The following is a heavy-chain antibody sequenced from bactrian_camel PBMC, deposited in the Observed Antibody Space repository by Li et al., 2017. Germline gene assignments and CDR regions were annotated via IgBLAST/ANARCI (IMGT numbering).Heavy chain of an antibody. V-gene: IGHV3S55*01. CDR3: VAKGSVCDSASWALASTYIY. D-gene: IGHD1*01. CDR2: IHNRSGST. J-gene: IGHJ4*01. CDR1: DHTVATYF. Sequence: HVQLVESGGGSVQSGGSLRLSCRTSDHTVATYFIGWFRQVSGTEREGVAVIHNRSGSTYYADSVKGRFTISPDYGKNTLYLQMNNPQPEDTAMYYCVAKGSVCDSASWALASTYIYWGQGTQVTVS.